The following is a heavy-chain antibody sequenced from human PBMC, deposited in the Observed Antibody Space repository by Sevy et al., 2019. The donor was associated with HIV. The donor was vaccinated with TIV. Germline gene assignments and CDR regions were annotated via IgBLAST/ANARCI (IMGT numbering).Heavy chain of an antibody. Sequence: SETLSLTCTVSGGSISSGDYYWSWIRQPPGKGLEWIGYIYYSGSTYYNPSLKSRVTISVDTSKNQFSLKLCSVTAADTAVYYCARERPLWGGGDWGDAFDIWGQGTMVTVSS. CDR2: IYYSGST. D-gene: IGHD2-21*02. CDR1: GGSISSGDYY. CDR3: ARERPLWGGGDWGDAFDI. J-gene: IGHJ3*02. V-gene: IGHV4-30-4*01.